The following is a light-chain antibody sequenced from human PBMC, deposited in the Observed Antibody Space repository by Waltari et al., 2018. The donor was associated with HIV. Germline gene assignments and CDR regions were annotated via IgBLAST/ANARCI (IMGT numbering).Light chain of an antibody. V-gene: IGLV2-14*01. J-gene: IGLJ2*01. CDR2: EVS. CDR1: SSDVGGSNY. CDR3: SSYTSSSTLRV. Sequence: QSALTQPASVSGSPGQSITISCTGTSSDVGGSNYVSWYQQQPGKAPKLMIYEVSNRPSGVSNRFSGSKSGNTASLTISGLQAEDEADYYCSSYTSSSTLRVFGGGTKLTVL.